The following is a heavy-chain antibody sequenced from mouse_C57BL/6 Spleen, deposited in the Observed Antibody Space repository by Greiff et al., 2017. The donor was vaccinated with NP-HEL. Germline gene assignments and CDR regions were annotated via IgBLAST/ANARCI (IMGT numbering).Heavy chain of an antibody. CDR3: TSYYYGSSYRFAY. V-gene: IGHV6-3*01. D-gene: IGHD1-1*01. J-gene: IGHJ3*01. CDR1: GFTFSNYW. CDR2: IRLKSDNYAT. Sequence: EVQLVESGGGLVQPGGSMKLSCVASGFTFSNYWMNWVRQSPEKGLEWVAQIRLKSDNYATHYAESVKGRFTISRDDSKSSVYLQMNNLRAEDTGIYYCTSYYYGSSYRFAYWGQGTLVTVSA.